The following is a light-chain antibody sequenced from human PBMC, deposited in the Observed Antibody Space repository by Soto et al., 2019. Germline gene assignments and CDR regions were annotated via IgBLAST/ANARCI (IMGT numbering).Light chain of an antibody. Sequence: EVVLTQSPGTLSLSPGERATLSCRASQSVSNNYFAWYQQKPGQAPRLLFFGSSDRATGIPDRFSGSGSGTGFTLTISRREPEDFAVYYYQQYRSAPPYTFGQGTKLEIK. CDR3: QQYRSAPPYT. J-gene: IGKJ2*01. V-gene: IGKV3-20*01. CDR1: QSVSNNY. CDR2: GSS.